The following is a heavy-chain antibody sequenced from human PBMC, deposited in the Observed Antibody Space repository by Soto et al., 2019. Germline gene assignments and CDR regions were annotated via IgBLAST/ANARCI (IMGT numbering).Heavy chain of an antibody. D-gene: IGHD6-19*01. J-gene: IGHJ6*02. CDR1: GFTFSSYG. CDR2: IWYDGSNK. Sequence: GGSLRLSCAASGFTFSSYGMHWVRQAPGKGLEWVAVIWYDGSNKYYADSVKGRFTISRDNSKNTLYLQMNSLRAEDTAVYYCARDINDSSGWTEDYYYGMDVWGQGTTVTVSS. V-gene: IGHV3-33*01. CDR3: ARDINDSSGWTEDYYYGMDV.